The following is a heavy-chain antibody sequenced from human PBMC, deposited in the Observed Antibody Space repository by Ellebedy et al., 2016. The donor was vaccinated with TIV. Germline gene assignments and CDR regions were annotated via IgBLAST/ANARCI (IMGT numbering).Heavy chain of an antibody. Sequence: MPGGSLRLSCTVSGCPIRRSSYYWSWIRQPPGKGQEWIGSAYYSGATYYKPSLKSPVTVSVDSSTKLFSLNLSSVTAADTAVYYCGVGGGIAVADSWGQGTLVTVSS. V-gene: IGHV4-39*02. CDR2: AYYSGAT. CDR1: GCPIRRSSYY. CDR3: GVGGGIAVADS. D-gene: IGHD6-19*01. J-gene: IGHJ4*02.